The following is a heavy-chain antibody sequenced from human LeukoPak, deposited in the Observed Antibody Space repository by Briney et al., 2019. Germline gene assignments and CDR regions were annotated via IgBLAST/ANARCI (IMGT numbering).Heavy chain of an antibody. CDR2: ISGSGGST. CDR1: GFTFSSYA. CDR3: AKTTYSSSSYHYDN. J-gene: IGHJ4*02. V-gene: IGHV3-23*01. D-gene: IGHD6-6*01. Sequence: GGSLRLSCAASGFTFSSYAMSWVRQAPGKGLEGVSAISGSGGSTYYADSVKGRFTISRDNSKNTLYLQMNSLRAEDTAVYYCAKTTYSSSSYHYDNWGQGTLVTVSS.